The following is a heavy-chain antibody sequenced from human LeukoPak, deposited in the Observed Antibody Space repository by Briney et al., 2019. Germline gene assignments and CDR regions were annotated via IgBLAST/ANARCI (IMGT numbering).Heavy chain of an antibody. CDR2: ISAYNGNT. CDR1: GYTFISYG. CDR3: ARVDTGYGDYDY. Sequence: ASVKVSCKASGYTFISYGISWVRQAPGQGLEWMGWISAYNGNTNYAQKLQGRVTMTTDTSTSTAYMELRSLRSDDTAVYYCARVDTGYGDYDYWGQGTLVTVSS. J-gene: IGHJ4*02. V-gene: IGHV1-18*01. D-gene: IGHD4-17*01.